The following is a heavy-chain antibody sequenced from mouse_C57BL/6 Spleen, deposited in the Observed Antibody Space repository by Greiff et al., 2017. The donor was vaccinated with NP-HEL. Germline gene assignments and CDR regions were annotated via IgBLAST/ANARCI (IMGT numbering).Heavy chain of an antibody. V-gene: IGHV1-5*01. CDR1: GYTFTSYW. CDR2: IYPGNSDT. CDR3: TGGITTANDFDY. D-gene: IGHD1-2*01. Sequence: EVQLVESGTVLARPGASVKMSCKTSGYTFTSYWMHWVKQRPGQGLEWIGAIYPGNSDTSYNQKFKGKAKLTAVTSASTAYMELSSLTNEDSAVYYCTGGITTANDFDYWGQGTTLTVSS. J-gene: IGHJ2*01.